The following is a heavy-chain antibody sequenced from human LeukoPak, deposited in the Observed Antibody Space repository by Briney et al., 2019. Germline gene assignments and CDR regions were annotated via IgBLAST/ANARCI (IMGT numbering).Heavy chain of an antibody. V-gene: IGHV3-30*04. J-gene: IGHJ4*02. Sequence: GGSLRLSCAASGFTFSSYAMHWVRQAPGKGLEWVAVISYDGSNKYYADSVKGRFTISRDNSKNTLYLQMNSLRAEDTAVYYCASPAACTAGFDYWGQVTMVPVSS. CDR2: ISYDGSNK. CDR1: GFTFSSYA. D-gene: IGHD6-13*01. CDR3: ASPAACTAGFDY.